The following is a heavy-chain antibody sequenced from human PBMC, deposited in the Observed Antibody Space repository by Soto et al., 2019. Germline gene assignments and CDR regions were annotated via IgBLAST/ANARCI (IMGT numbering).Heavy chain of an antibody. Sequence: EVQLVESGGGLVQPGGSLRLSCAASGFTFSRYDMHWVRQVTGKGLEWVSAIGTAGDAYYPNSVKGRFTISRENAKNSLYLQMNRLRAGDTAVYYCARAFITGVLDHWGQGTLVTVSS. CDR2: IGTAGDA. CDR1: GFTFSRYD. D-gene: IGHD3-10*01. J-gene: IGHJ4*02. V-gene: IGHV3-13*04. CDR3: ARAFITGVLDH.